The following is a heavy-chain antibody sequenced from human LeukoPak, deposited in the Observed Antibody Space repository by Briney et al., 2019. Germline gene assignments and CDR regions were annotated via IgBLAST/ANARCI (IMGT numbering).Heavy chain of an antibody. Sequence: GGSLRLSCSASGFTFSYYAIHWVRQAPGKGLEWVALIWSDGSNKYYAESVKGRITISRDNSKNTVYLQMNSLRAEDTAVYYCARELFGSGSYPDYWGQGTLVTVSS. CDR1: GFTFSYYA. V-gene: IGHV3-33*01. J-gene: IGHJ4*02. D-gene: IGHD3-10*01. CDR3: ARELFGSGSYPDY. CDR2: IWSDGSNK.